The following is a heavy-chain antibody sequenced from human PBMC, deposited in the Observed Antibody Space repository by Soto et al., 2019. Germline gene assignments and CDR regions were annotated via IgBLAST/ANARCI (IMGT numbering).Heavy chain of an antibody. D-gene: IGHD3-22*01. J-gene: IGHJ6*01. V-gene: IGHV1-18*01. CDR3: ARDWSTYYYDSSGYDLMGYYYDGMDV. Sequence: QVPLVQSGAEVKKPGASVKVSCKASGYTFTSYGISWVRQAPGQGLEWMGWISAYNGNTNYAQKLQGRVTMTTDTSTSTAYMELRSLRSDDTAVYYCARDWSTYYYDSSGYDLMGYYYDGMDVW. CDR1: GYTFTSYG. CDR2: ISAYNGNT.